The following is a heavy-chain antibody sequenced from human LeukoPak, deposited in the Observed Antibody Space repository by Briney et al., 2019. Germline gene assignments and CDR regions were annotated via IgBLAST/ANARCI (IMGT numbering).Heavy chain of an antibody. CDR2: FDPEDGET. J-gene: IGHJ3*02. D-gene: IGHD2-2*01. CDR3: ATDSWDIVVVPAARDAFDI. CDR1: GYTLTELS. V-gene: IGHV1-24*01. Sequence: ASVKVSCKVSGYTLTELSMHWVRQAPGKGLEWMGGFDPEDGETIYAQKFQGRVTMTEDTSTDTAYMELSSLRSEDTAVYYCATDSWDIVVVPAARDAFDIWGQGTMVTVSS.